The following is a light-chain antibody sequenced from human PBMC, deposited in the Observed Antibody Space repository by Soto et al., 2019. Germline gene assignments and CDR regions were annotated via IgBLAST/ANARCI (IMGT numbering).Light chain of an antibody. V-gene: IGLV1-36*01. CDR1: SSNIGNNG. Sequence: QSVLTQPPSVSEAPRQRVTISCSGSSSNIGNNGVNWYQQLPGKAPKLLIYYDDLLPSGVSDRFSGSKSGTSASLAISGLQSEDEADYYCAAWDDSLNGYVFGIGTKV. J-gene: IGLJ1*01. CDR3: AAWDDSLNGYV. CDR2: YDD.